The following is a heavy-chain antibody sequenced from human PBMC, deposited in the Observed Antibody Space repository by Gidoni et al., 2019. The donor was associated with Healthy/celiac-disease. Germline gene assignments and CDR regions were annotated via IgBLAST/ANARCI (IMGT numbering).Heavy chain of an antibody. V-gene: IGHV4-34*01. CDR3: ARGGGEITMVRRVIYDY. CDR1: GGSFSGYY. D-gene: IGHD3-10*01. CDR2: INHIGST. Sequence: QVQLPQCGAGLLKPSETLSLTCAVYGGSFSGYYWRWIRQPPGKGLEWVGEINHIGSTNYRPSLNSRVTISVDTSKNQFSLMLSSVTAADTAVYYCARGGGEITMVRRVIYDYWGQGTLVTVSS. J-gene: IGHJ4*02.